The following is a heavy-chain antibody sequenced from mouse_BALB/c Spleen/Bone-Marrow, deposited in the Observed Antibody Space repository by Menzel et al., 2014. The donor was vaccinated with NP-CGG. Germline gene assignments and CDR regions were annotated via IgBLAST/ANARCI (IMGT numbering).Heavy chain of an antibody. CDR2: INPGSDAT. CDR3: ARCLTGTSAMDF. V-gene: IGHV1-54*01. Sequence: QVQLQQSGAELVRPGTSVKESCKASGYAFTNYLIEWVKQRPGQGLEWIGVINPGSDATDYSEKFKGKATLTADKSSSTAYMQLSSLTSDVSAGHFWARCLTGTSAMDFWARGASGT. D-gene: IGHD4-1*01. CDR1: GYAFTNYL. J-gene: IGHJ4*01.